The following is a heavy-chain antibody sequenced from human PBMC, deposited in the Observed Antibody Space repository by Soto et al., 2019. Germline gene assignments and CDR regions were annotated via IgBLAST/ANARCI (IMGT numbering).Heavy chain of an antibody. CDR3: ATRRYGDYLVDY. V-gene: IGHV1-24*01. CDR2: FDPEDGET. CDR1: GYTLTELS. J-gene: IGHJ4*02. Sequence: ASVKVSCKVSGYTLTELSMHWVRQAPGKGLEWMGGFDPEDGETIYAQKFQGRVTMTEDTSTDTAYMELSSLRSEDTAVYYCATRRYGDYLVDYWGQGTLVTVSS. D-gene: IGHD4-17*01.